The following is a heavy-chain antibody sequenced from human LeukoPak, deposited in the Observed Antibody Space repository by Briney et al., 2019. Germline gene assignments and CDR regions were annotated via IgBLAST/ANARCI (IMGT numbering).Heavy chain of an antibody. J-gene: IGHJ6*03. D-gene: IGHD2-2*01. CDR1: GGSISSGSYY. CDR3: ARDKTSYYYYYYYMDV. CDR2: IYTSGST. V-gene: IGHV4-61*02. Sequence: SETLSLTCTVSGGSISSGSYYWSWIRQPAGKGLEWIGRIYTSGSTNYNPSLKSRVTISVDTSKNQFSPKLSSVTAADTAVYYCARDKTSYYYYYYYMDVWGKGTTVTVSS.